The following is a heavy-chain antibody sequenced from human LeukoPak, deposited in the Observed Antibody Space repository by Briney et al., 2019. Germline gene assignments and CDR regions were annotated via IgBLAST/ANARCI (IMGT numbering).Heavy chain of an antibody. CDR1: GGSISSYY. CDR2: IYTSGST. D-gene: IGHD3-3*01. CDR3: ASSSITIFGVVIPEFDY. V-gene: IGHV4-4*07. J-gene: IGHJ4*02. Sequence: PSETLSLTCSVSGGSISSYYWSWIRQPAGKGLEWIVRIYTSGSTNYNPSLKSRVTMSVDTSKNQFSLKLSSVTAADTAVYYCASSSITIFGVVIPEFDYWGQGTLVTVSS.